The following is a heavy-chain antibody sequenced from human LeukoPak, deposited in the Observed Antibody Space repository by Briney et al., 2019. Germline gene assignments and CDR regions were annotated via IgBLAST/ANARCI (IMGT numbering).Heavy chain of an antibody. V-gene: IGHV1-18*01. CDR1: GYTFDTYG. D-gene: IGHD2-21*02. Sequence: ASVKVSCKASGYTFDTYGISWVRQAPGQGLEWMGWISAYNGNTNYAQKLQGRVTMTTDASTSTAYMELRSLRSDDTAVYYCHVYCGGDCYSWGQGTLVTVSS. J-gene: IGHJ4*02. CDR2: ISAYNGNT. CDR3: HVYCGGDCYS.